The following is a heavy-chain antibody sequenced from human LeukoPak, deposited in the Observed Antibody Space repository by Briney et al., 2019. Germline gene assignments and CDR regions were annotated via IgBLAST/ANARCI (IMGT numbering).Heavy chain of an antibody. CDR2: ISAYNGNT. Sequence: ASVMVSCKASGYTFTSYGISWVRQAPGQGLEWMGWISAYNGNTYYAQKLQGRVAMTTDTSTSTAYMELRSLRSDDTAVYYCAREPRTSRTPYNWFDPWGQGTLVTVSS. CDR3: AREPRTSRTPYNWFDP. D-gene: IGHD1-7*01. CDR1: GYTFTSYG. J-gene: IGHJ5*02. V-gene: IGHV1-18*01.